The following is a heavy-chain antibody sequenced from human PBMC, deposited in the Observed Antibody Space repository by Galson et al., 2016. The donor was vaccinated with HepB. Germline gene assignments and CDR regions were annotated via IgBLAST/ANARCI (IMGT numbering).Heavy chain of an antibody. J-gene: IGHJ6*03. Sequence: SLRLSCAASGFTFYYAWMSWVRQAPGKGLEYIGRIKSKPGGGTADYAAAVKDRFTISRDDSRNTLYLQMNRLKIEDTAIYYCTWIHRNASGITYEDYYYHMDLWGKGTTVTVSS. CDR1: GFTFYYAW. V-gene: IGHV3-15*01. D-gene: IGHD3-10*01. CDR2: IKSKPGGGTA. CDR3: TWIHRNASGITYEDYYYHMDL.